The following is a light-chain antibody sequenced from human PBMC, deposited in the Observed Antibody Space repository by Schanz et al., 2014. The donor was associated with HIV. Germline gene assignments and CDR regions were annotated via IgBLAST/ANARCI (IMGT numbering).Light chain of an antibody. Sequence: DIQMTQSPSSLSASVGDRVTITCRASQSISNWLAWYQQKPGKAPNLLIYRASSLESGVPSRFSGSGSGTEFTLTISSLQPDDFATYYCQQYYSRSYTFGQGTKLEIK. J-gene: IGKJ2*01. V-gene: IGKV1-5*03. CDR2: RAS. CDR1: QSISNW. CDR3: QQYYSRSYT.